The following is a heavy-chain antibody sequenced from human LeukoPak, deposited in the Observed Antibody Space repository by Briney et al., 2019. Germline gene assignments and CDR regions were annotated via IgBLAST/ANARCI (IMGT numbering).Heavy chain of an antibody. D-gene: IGHD6-13*01. Sequence: QTGGSLTLSCATSGFTFSIYAMSWVRHAPGKGLEWGSAISGSGGSTYYAHSAKSLLTISRDNAKNILDLQMNSLRAEATAVYYCATYGGAAAGTTALGSWGQGTLVTVSS. J-gene: IGHJ5*02. V-gene: IGHV3-23*01. CDR2: ISGSGGST. CDR1: GFTFSIYA. CDR3: ATYGGAAAGTTALGS.